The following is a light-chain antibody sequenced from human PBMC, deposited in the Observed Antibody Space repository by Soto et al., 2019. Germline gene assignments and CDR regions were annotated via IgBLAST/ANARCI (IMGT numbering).Light chain of an antibody. CDR1: NSDVGSYNL. J-gene: IGLJ1*01. Sequence: QSVLTQPPSVSGSPGQSVTISCSGTNSDVGSYNLVSWYQQAPGTAPKVMIYEVSNRPSGVPDRFSGSKSGNTASLTISGLQPEDEADYYCYSFTGSDTYVFGTGTKVTVL. V-gene: IGLV2-18*02. CDR2: EVS. CDR3: YSFTGSDTYV.